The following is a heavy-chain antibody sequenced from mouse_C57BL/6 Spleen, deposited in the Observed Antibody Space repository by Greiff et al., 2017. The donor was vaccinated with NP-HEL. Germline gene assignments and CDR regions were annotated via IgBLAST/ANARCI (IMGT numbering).Heavy chain of an antibody. CDR3: ARETVVAPHWYFDV. Sequence: VQLQQSGAELVRPGTSVKVSCKASGYAFTHYLIEWVKQRPGQGLEWIGVINPGSGGTNYNEKFKGKATLTADKSSSTAYMQLSSLTSEDSAVYFCARETVVAPHWYFDVWGTGTTVTVSS. D-gene: IGHD1-1*01. CDR2: INPGSGGT. V-gene: IGHV1-54*01. J-gene: IGHJ1*03. CDR1: GYAFTHYL.